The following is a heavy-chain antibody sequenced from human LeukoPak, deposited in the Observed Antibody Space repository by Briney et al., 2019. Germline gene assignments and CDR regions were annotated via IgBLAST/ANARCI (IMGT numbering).Heavy chain of an antibody. CDR1: GYSFTSYW. CDR3: ARRVWFGESNRYFDY. Sequence: GESLKISCKGSGYSFTSYWIGWVRQMPGKGLEWMGIIYPGVSHTRYSPSFQGQVTISADKSISTAYLQWSSLKASDTAMYYCARRVWFGESNRYFDYWGQGTLVTVSS. V-gene: IGHV5-51*01. CDR2: IYPGVSHT. J-gene: IGHJ4*02. D-gene: IGHD3-10*01.